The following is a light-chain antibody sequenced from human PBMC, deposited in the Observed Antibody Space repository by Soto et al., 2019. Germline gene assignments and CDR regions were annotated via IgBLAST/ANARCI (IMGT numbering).Light chain of an antibody. J-gene: IGKJ4*01. CDR2: AAS. V-gene: IGKV1-39*01. CDR3: QQSYSTPLT. CDR1: QSISSY. Sequence: DIQMTQSPSSLSASVGDRVTITCRASQSISSYLNWYQQKPGKAPKLLIYAASSLQIGVPARFSGSGSGTDFTLTISSLQPEDFATYYCQQSYSTPLTFGRGTKVEIK.